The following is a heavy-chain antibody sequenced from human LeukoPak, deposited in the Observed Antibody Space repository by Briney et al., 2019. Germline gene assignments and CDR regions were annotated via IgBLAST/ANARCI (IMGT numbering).Heavy chain of an antibody. Sequence: GGSLRLSCAASGFTFSSYGMHWVRQAPGKGLEWVSFINYNGRNNYYADSVKGRFTISRDSSKNTLSLQMNSLRDEDTAVYYCAMDSSSSGCLDYWGQGTLVTVSS. V-gene: IGHV3-30*02. D-gene: IGHD6-6*01. CDR3: AMDSSSSGCLDY. CDR1: GFTFSSYG. CDR2: INYNGRNN. J-gene: IGHJ4*02.